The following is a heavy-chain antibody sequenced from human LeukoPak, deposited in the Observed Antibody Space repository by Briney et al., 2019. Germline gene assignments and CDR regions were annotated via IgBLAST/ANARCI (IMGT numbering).Heavy chain of an antibody. D-gene: IGHD6-19*01. J-gene: IGHJ4*02. Sequence: PGGSLRLSFAAPGLTLIDYDMHWVRQVIGKGLDWVSAIGIRGDTHYSGSVKGRFTISRENAESSLYLQMNSPRAEDTAVYYCARGGIQVSGIDEFDYWGQGTLVTVSS. CDR2: IGIRGDT. CDR1: GLTLIDYD. CDR3: ARGGIQVSGIDEFDY. V-gene: IGHV3-13*01.